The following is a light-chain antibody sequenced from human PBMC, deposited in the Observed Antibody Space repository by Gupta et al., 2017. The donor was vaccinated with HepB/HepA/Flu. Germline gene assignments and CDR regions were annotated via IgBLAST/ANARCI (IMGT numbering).Light chain of an antibody. J-gene: IGLJ2*01. Sequence: QSVLTQPPSASGTPGHRVTISCSGSSSNIGSNTVNWYQQLPGTAPKLLIDSNNQRPSGVPDRFAGYKAGTSASLAISGLQSEDEADYYCAAWDDSLNGVVFGGGTKLTVL. V-gene: IGLV1-44*01. CDR2: SNN. CDR3: AAWDDSLNGVV. CDR1: SSNIGSNT.